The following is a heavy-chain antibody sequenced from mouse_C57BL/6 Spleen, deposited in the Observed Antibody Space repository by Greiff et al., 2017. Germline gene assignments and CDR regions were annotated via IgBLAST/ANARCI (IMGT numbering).Heavy chain of an antibody. CDR2: IYPSDSET. Sequence: QVQLQQPGAELVRPGSSVKLSCKASGYTFTSYWMDWVKQRPGQGLEWIGNIYPSDSETHYNQKFKDKATLTVDKSSSTAYMQLSSLTSEDSAVYYCATQYGYDVPYWGQGTTLTVSS. D-gene: IGHD2-2*01. CDR3: ATQYGYDVPY. V-gene: IGHV1-61*01. J-gene: IGHJ2*01. CDR1: GYTFTSYW.